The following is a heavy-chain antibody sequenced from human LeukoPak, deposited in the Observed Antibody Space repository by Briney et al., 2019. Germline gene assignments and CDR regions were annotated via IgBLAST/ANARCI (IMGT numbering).Heavy chain of an antibody. CDR2: INWNGGST. Sequence: GGSLRLSCATSGFTFDDHGMSWVRHAPGKGLEWVSGINWNGGSTHYADSVKGRFTISRDNAKNSLFLQMSSLRAEDTALYHCTRGESDAFDIWGQGTMVTVSS. CDR1: GFTFDDHG. D-gene: IGHD2/OR15-2a*01. CDR3: TRGESDAFDI. V-gene: IGHV3-20*01. J-gene: IGHJ3*02.